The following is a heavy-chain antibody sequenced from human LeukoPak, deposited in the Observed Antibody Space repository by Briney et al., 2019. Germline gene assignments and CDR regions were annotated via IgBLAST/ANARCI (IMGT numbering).Heavy chain of an antibody. J-gene: IGHJ6*02. Sequence: PSETLSLTCTVSGGSISSYYWSWIRQPAGKGLEWIGRIYTSGSTNYNPSLKSRVTMSVDTSKNQFSLKLSSVTAADTAVYYCARGVAAAGNRVPLSYYYYYGMDVWGQGTTVTVSS. V-gene: IGHV4-4*07. CDR3: ARGVAAAGNRVPLSYYYYYGMDV. D-gene: IGHD6-13*01. CDR2: IYTSGST. CDR1: GGSISSYY.